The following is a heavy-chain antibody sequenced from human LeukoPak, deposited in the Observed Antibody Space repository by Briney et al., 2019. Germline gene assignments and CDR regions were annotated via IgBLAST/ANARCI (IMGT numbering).Heavy chain of an antibody. CDR3: ARATNIWFGELYFDY. CDR2: ISSSSSYT. Sequence: GGSLRLSCAASGFTFSDYYMSWIRHAPGKGLEWVSYISSSSSYTNYADSVKGRFTISRDNAKNSLYLQMNSLRAEDTAVYYCARATNIWFGELYFDYWGQGTLVTVSS. CDR1: GFTFSDYY. D-gene: IGHD3-10*01. J-gene: IGHJ4*02. V-gene: IGHV3-11*05.